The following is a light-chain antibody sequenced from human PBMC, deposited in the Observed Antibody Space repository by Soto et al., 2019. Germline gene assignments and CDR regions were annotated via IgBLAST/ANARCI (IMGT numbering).Light chain of an antibody. CDR3: QQRYSGWT. CDR1: QSVNSN. Sequence: EVVLTQSPSTLSVSTGEGVTLSCRTSQSVNSNLAWYQQKPGQAPRLLIYDASNRATGIPVRFSGSGSGTDYTLTISSLEPADLAVYYCQQRYSGWTFGQGTKVDIK. V-gene: IGKV3-11*01. J-gene: IGKJ1*01. CDR2: DAS.